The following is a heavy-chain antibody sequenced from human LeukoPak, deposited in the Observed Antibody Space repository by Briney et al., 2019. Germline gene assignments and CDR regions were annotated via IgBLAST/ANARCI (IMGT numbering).Heavy chain of an antibody. J-gene: IGHJ5*02. V-gene: IGHV4-4*07. D-gene: IGHD3-16*01. Sequence: SETLSLTCTVSGGSISNNYWSWIRQPAGTGLEWIGRIYPSGSTNYNPSLTSLVTILVDKSKNQFSLNLSSVTAADTAVYYCAREWGGGFYPWGQGTLVTVSS. CDR2: IYPSGST. CDR3: AREWGGGFYP. CDR1: GGSISNNY.